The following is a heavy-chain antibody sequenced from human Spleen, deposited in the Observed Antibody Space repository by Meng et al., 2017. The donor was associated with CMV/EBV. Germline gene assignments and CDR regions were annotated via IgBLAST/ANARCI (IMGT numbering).Heavy chain of an antibody. V-gene: IGHV3-23*01. CDR2: ISDSGDSP. J-gene: IGHJ4*02. D-gene: IGHD5-18*01. Sequence: GGSLRLSCTASGFTFKSYAMTWVRQAPGKGLEWISLISDSGDSPYYADSVKGRFTISRDNSKNMVYLQMKSLRADDTARYYCAKKLNGYGGEDSWGQGTLVTVSS. CDR1: GFTFKSYA. CDR3: AKKLNGYGGEDS.